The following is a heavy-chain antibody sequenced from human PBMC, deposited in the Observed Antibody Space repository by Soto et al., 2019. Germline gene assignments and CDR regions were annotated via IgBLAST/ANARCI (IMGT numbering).Heavy chain of an antibody. CDR2: MYDGGTT. J-gene: IGHJ4*02. V-gene: IGHV4-30-4*01. CDR1: GGSINNVNYC. CDR3: ARGPSGDKVDY. Sequence: QVQLQESGPGLVKPSQTLSLTCTVSGGSINNVNYCWSWIRQSPDKGLEWIGHMYDGGTTYNNPSLTRRLNISVDTSNNRFSLKLSSGSAADTAVYYWARGPSGDKVDYWGQRTLGTVSS. D-gene: IGHD7-27*01.